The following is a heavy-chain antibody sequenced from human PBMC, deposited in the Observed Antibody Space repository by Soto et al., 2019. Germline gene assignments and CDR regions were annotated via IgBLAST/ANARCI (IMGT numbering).Heavy chain of an antibody. CDR3: ARVAYGNGWIFDY. Sequence: PGGSLRLSCAASGFSFSSYWMSWVRQASGKGLEWVANIKQDGSEKYYVDSVKGRFTLSRDNAKNSLQLQMSSLRDEDTAIYFCARVAYGNGWIFDYWGQGTLVTV. V-gene: IGHV3-7*01. D-gene: IGHD6-19*01. CDR1: GFSFSSYW. J-gene: IGHJ4*01. CDR2: IKQDGSEK.